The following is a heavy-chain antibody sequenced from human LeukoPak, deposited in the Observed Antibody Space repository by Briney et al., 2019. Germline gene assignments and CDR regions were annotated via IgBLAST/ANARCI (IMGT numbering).Heavy chain of an antibody. Sequence: ASVKVSCKASGYTFTSYGISWVRQAPGQGLEWMGWISACNGNTNYAQKLQGRVTMTTDTSTSTAYMELRSLRSDDTAVYYCARRYCSSTSCYHNWFDPWGQGTLVTVSS. CDR1: GYTFTSYG. J-gene: IGHJ5*02. CDR3: ARRYCSSTSCYHNWFDP. D-gene: IGHD2-2*01. CDR2: ISACNGNT. V-gene: IGHV1-18*01.